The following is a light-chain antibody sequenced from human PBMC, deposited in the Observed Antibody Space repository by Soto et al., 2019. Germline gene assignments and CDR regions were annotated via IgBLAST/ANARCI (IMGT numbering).Light chain of an antibody. CDR2: AAS. Sequence: DIPMTQSPSSLSASVGDRVTITCRASQGISSYLNWYQQKPGKATKLLIYAASSLQSGVPSRFSGSGSGTDFTLTISSLQPEDFATYYCQQSYSTPRTFGQGTKVEIK. J-gene: IGKJ1*01. CDR1: QGISSY. V-gene: IGKV1-39*01. CDR3: QQSYSTPRT.